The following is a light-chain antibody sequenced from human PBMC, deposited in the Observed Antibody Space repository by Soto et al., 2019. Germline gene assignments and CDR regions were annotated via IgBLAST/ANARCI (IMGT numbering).Light chain of an antibody. V-gene: IGKV3-15*01. Sequence: EIGLTQSPATLSLSPGERATLSCRASQSVSSYLAWYQQKPGQAPRLLIYGASTRATGIPARFSGSGSGTEFTLTISSLQSEDFAVYYCQQYNNWWTFGQGTKVDIK. CDR1: QSVSSY. CDR2: GAS. J-gene: IGKJ1*01. CDR3: QQYNNWWT.